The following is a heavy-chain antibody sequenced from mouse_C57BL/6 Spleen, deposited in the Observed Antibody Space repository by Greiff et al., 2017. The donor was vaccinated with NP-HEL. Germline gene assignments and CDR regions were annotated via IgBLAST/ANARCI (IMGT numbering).Heavy chain of an antibody. CDR3: ARYSLYGLPPYAMDY. CDR2: IRNKANGYTT. Sequence: EVKLLESGGGLVQPGGSLSLSCAASGFTFTDYYMSWVRQPPGKALEWLGFIRNKANGYTTEYSASVKGRFTISRDNSQSILYLQMNALRAEDSATYYCARYSLYGLPPYAMDYWGQGTSVTVSS. D-gene: IGHD1-1*02. V-gene: IGHV7-3*01. J-gene: IGHJ4*01. CDR1: GFTFTDYY.